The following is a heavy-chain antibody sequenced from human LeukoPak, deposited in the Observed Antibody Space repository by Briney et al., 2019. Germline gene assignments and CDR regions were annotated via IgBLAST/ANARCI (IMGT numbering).Heavy chain of an antibody. J-gene: IGHJ4*02. CDR3: ARGAGIRGGGYSYGYSTDY. D-gene: IGHD5-18*01. V-gene: IGHV1-8*03. CDR2: MNPNSGNT. CDR1: GYTFTSYD. Sequence: GASVKVSCKASGYTFTSYDINWVRQATGQGLEWMGWMNPNSGNTGYAQKFQGRVTITRNTSISTAYMELSSLRSEDTAVYYCARGAGIRGGGYSYGYSTDYWGQGTLVTVSS.